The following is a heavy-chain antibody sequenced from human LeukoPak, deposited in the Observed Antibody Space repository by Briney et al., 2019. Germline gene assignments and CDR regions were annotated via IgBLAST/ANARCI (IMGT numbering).Heavy chain of an antibody. CDR2: INHSGST. CDR3: ARVRGYGILTGPYYFDY. CDR1: GGSFSGYY. V-gene: IGHV4-34*01. J-gene: IGHJ4*02. D-gene: IGHD3-9*01. Sequence: SETLSLTCAVYGGSFSGYYWSWIRQPPGKGLEWIGEINHSGSTNYNPSLKSRVTISVDTSKNQFSLKLSSVTAADTAVYYCARVRGYGILTGPYYFDYWGQGTLVTVSS.